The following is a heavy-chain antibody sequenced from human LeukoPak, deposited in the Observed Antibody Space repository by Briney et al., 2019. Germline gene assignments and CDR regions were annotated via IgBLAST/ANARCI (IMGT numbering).Heavy chain of an antibody. CDR2: IYYSGST. V-gene: IGHV4-39*01. CDR3: ARSRPFFDY. CDR1: GGSISSSSYY. Sequence: SETLSLTCTVSGGSISSSSYYWGWIRQPPGKGLEWIGSIYYSGSTYYNPSLKSRVTISVDTSKNQFSLKLSSVTAADTAVYYCARSRPFFDYWGQGTLVTVSS. J-gene: IGHJ4*02.